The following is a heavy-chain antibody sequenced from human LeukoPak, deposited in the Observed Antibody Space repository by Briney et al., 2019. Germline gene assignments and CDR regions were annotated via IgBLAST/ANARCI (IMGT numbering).Heavy chain of an antibody. CDR2: SRNKASSYTT. CDR3: ARDDDYIWGSYRYFDH. V-gene: IGHV3-72*01. CDR1: GFKFSDHY. J-gene: IGHJ4*02. D-gene: IGHD3-16*02. Sequence: GGSQRLSCAASGFKFSDHYIDWVRQAPGKGLEWVGRSRNKASSYTTEYAASVEGRFTISRDVSENSLYLQMNSLRDEDTAVYYCARDDDYIWGSYRYFDHWGQGTLVTVSS.